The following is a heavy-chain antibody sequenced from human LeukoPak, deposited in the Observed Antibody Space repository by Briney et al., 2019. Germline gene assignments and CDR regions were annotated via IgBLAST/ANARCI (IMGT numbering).Heavy chain of an antibody. Sequence: GGSLRLSCEASGFTFGTYGMTWVRQSPGKGLEWVSGITGSSTWTYYADSVRGRFTISRDSARNTLHLQMNNLTADDTAIYYCARELVSLGTGYFDLWGRGTLVTVSS. J-gene: IGHJ2*01. CDR3: ARELVSLGTGYFDL. V-gene: IGHV3-23*01. D-gene: IGHD7-27*01. CDR2: ITGSSTWT. CDR1: GFTFGTYG.